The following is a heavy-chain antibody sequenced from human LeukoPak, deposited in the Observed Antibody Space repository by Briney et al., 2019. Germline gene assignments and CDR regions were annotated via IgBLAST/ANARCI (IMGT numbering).Heavy chain of an antibody. D-gene: IGHD3-10*01. J-gene: IGHJ4*02. CDR2: INPNSGGT. CDR3: ARVQSELLWFGELSVTFDY. Sequence: ASVKVSCKASGYTFTGYYMHWVRQAPGQGLEWMGWINPNSGGTNYAQKFQGRVTMTRDTSISTAYMELSRLRSDDTAVYYCARVQSELLWFGELSVTFDYWGQGTLVTVSS. CDR1: GYTFTGYY. V-gene: IGHV1-2*02.